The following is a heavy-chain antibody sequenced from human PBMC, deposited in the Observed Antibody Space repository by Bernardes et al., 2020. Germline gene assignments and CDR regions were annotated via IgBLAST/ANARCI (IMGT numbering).Heavy chain of an antibody. CDR2: IYYSGST. CDR1: GGSISSSRYY. CDR3: ARLPSIPTFDY. V-gene: IGHV4-39*01. D-gene: IGHD2-21*01. Sequence: SETLSLTCTVSGGSISSSRYYWGWIRQPPGKGLDWIGSIYYSGSTYYNPSPKSRVTISVDTSKNQFSLKRSAVTAADTAVYYCARLPSIPTFDYWGQGTLVTVSS. J-gene: IGHJ4*02.